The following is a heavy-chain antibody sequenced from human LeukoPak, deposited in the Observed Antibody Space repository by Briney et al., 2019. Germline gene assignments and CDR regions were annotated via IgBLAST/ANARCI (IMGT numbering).Heavy chain of an antibody. Sequence: SEILSLTCTVSGGSISSYYWSWIRQPAGKGLERIGRISSSGSTNYNPSLKSRVTISVDTSKNQFSLKLSSVTAADTAVYFCARGPYSYDSSGAFDIWGQGTMVTVSS. D-gene: IGHD3-22*01. J-gene: IGHJ3*02. CDR3: ARGPYSYDSSGAFDI. V-gene: IGHV4-4*07. CDR2: ISSSGST. CDR1: GGSISSYY.